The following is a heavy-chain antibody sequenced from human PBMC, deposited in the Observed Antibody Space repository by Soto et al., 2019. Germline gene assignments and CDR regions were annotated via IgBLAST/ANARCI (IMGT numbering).Heavy chain of an antibody. CDR1: GGSINSGDSY. D-gene: IGHD1-26*01. V-gene: IGHV4-31*03. CDR2: INYRGTT. J-gene: IGHJ4*02. CDR3: VRDAPGEAPC. Sequence: QVQLQESGPGLVRPSQTLSLTCTVSGGSINSGDSYWNWIRQNPEKGLEWIGYINYRGTTFYNPSHKGRISISADTCENQFSLKSNSVTAADTDVYYCVRDAPGEAPCWGQGTLVPVYS.